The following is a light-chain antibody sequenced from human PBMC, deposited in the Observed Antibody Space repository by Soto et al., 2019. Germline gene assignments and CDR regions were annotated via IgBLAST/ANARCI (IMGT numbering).Light chain of an antibody. V-gene: IGKV1-5*03. CDR3: QHYNSYSEA. J-gene: IGKJ1*01. CDR1: QTISSW. CDR2: KAS. Sequence: DIQMTQSPSTLSGSVGDRVTITCRASQTISSWLARYQQKPGKAPKLLIYKASTLKSGVPSRFSGSGSGTEFTLTISGLQPDDFATYYCQHYNSYSEAFGQGTKVDIK.